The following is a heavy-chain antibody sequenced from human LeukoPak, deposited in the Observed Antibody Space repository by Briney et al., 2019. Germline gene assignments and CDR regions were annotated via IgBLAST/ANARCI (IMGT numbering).Heavy chain of an antibody. J-gene: IGHJ4*02. V-gene: IGHV3-66*01. Sequence: PGGSLRLSCAASGFTVSSNYMSWVRQAPGKGLERVSVIYSGGSTYYADSVKGRFTISRDNSKNTLYLQMNSLRAEDTAVYYCARVGYSYGIDYWGQGTLVTVSS. D-gene: IGHD5-18*01. CDR2: IYSGGST. CDR3: ARVGYSYGIDY. CDR1: GFTVSSNY.